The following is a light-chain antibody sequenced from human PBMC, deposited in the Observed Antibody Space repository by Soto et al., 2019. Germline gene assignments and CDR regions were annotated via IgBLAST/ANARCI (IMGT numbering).Light chain of an antibody. Sequence: EIVLTQSPGTLSLSPGERATVSCRASQRVNSAYLAWYQQKPGQAPRLLISGASSRATGIPDRFSGSGSEADFTLIISSLEPEDVAVYYCQQYGTSPRTFRQGTKVEIK. V-gene: IGKV3-20*01. J-gene: IGKJ1*01. CDR3: QQYGTSPRT. CDR2: GAS. CDR1: QRVNSAY.